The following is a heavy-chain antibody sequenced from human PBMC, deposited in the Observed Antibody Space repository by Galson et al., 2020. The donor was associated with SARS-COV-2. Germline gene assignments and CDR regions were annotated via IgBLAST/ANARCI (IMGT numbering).Heavy chain of an antibody. V-gene: IGHV3-13*01. CDR1: GFTLTSHD. CDR3: ERGGSVYCGGEWYPAGWDPSNYNGVYV. J-gene: IGHJ6*02. D-gene: IGHD2-21*01. CDR2: IGTRPDT. Sequence: GGSLRLSCAASGFTLTSHDMHWVPQVTGKGLEWVSAIGTRPDTHYADSLKGRFTVSRESAKNLLYLQMNGLRAGDTAVYYCERGGSVYCGGEWYPAGWDPSNYNGVYVWGRGTTVIVSS.